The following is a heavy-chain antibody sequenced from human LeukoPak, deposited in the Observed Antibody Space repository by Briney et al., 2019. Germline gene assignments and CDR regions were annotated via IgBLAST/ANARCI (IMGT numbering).Heavy chain of an antibody. CDR2: INHSGST. V-gene: IGHV4-34*01. CDR1: GGSFSGYY. D-gene: IGHD2-21*02. CDR3: ARVSAAYCGGDCYPNLDY. Sequence: SETLSLTCAVYGGSFSGYYWSWIRQPPGKGLEWIGEINHSGSTNYNPSLKSRVTISVDTSKNQFSLKLSSVTAAGTAVYYCARVSAAYCGGDCYPNLDYWGQGTLVTVSS. J-gene: IGHJ4*02.